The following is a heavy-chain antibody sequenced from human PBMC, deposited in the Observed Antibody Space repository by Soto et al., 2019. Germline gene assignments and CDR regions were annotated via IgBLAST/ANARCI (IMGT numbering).Heavy chain of an antibody. J-gene: IGHJ4*02. V-gene: IGHV1-69*06. CDR1: GSRFSNYV. D-gene: IGHD2-2*02. CDR2: NIPIFNST. CDR3: AREGRGKKAGYNGLVSLGY. Sequence: QVQLVQSGAEVKTPGSSLKVSCTVSGSRFSNYVISWVRQAPGHGLEWLGRNIPIFNSTQYAQKFQGRVTIPADKSTNTASLELSSRRSDDTAVYDCAREGRGKKAGYNGLVSLGYWGQGTLVTVSS.